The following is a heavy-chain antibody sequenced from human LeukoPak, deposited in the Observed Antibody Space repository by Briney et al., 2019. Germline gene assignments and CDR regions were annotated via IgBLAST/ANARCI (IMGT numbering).Heavy chain of an antibody. Sequence: SETLSLTCTVSGGSISSYYWGWIRQPPGKGLEWIGYIYYSGSTNYNPSLKSRVTISVDTSKNQFSLKLSSVTAADTAVYYCASPAMAFIDQGRYNYYYYMDVWGKGTTVTVSS. V-gene: IGHV4-59*08. CDR1: GGSISSYY. CDR2: IYYSGST. D-gene: IGHD5-18*01. J-gene: IGHJ6*03. CDR3: ASPAMAFIDQGRYNYYYYMDV.